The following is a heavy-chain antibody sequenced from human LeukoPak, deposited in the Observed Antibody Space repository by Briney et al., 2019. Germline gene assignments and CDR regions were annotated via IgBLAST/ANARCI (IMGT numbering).Heavy chain of an antibody. D-gene: IGHD2-2*01. V-gene: IGHV4-59*08. J-gene: IGHJ4*02. CDR1: GGSFSGYH. Sequence: SETLSLTCTVSGGSFSGYHWNWIRQPPGKGLEWIGEIDYGGRAHYSPSLKSRLTVSLETSKNHFSLNMRSVTAADTAVYYCATYAAGQGGRGYWGQGTLVTVSS. CDR3: ATYAAGQGGRGY. CDR2: IDYGGRA.